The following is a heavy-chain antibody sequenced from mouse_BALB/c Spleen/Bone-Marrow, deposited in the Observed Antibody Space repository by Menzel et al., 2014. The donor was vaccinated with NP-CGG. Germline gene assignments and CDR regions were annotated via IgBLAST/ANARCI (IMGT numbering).Heavy chain of an antibody. CDR2: IDPSDSET. D-gene: IGHD1-1*01. V-gene: IGHV1-69*02. J-gene: IGHJ1*01. Sequence: QVQLQQSGAGFVKPGAPVKLSCKASGYTFTNYWMNWVKQRPGRGLEWIGRIDPSDSETHYNQKFKDKATLTVDKSSSTAYIQLSSLTSEDSAVYYCARGYYGRTYGWYFDVWGAGTTVTVSS. CDR3: ARGYYGRTYGWYFDV. CDR1: GYTFTNYW.